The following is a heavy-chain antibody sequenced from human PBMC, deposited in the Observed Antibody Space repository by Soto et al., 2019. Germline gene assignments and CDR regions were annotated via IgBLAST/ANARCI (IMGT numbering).Heavy chain of an antibody. CDR1: GGSISTYF. V-gene: IGHV4-59*12. CDR3: ARAPKVSGSSQTRPDF. CDR2: INYSGNT. J-gene: IGHJ4*02. Sequence: SSETLSLTCTVSGGSISTYFWSWIRQPPGKGPEWLGEINYSGNTNYSPSLKNRATMSIDTSKKEFSLNLASVTAADTAVYYCARAPKVSGSSQTRPDFWGQGTLVTVSS. D-gene: IGHD6-6*01.